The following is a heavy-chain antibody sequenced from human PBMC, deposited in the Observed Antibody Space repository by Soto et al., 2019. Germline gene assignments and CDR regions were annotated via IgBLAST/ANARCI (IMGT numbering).Heavy chain of an antibody. CDR3: ARDPFSSSWYRPDAFDI. J-gene: IGHJ3*02. Sequence: ASVKVSCKASGYTFTSYGISWVRQAPGQGLEWMGWISAYNGNTIYAQKLQGRVTMTTDTSTSTAYMELRSLRSDDTAVYYCARDPFSSSWYRPDAFDIWGQGTMVTVSS. V-gene: IGHV1-18*01. CDR2: ISAYNGNT. D-gene: IGHD6-13*01. CDR1: GYTFTSYG.